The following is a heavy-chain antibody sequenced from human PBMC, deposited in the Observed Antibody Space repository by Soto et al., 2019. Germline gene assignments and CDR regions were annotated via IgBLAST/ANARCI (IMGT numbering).Heavy chain of an antibody. CDR3: ASMGIPYYSYGMDV. V-gene: IGHV4-34*01. CDR2: INHSGST. J-gene: IGHJ6*02. D-gene: IGHD2-21*01. Sequence: PSETLSLTCAVYGGSFSGYYWSWIRQPPGKGLEWIGEINHSGSTNYNPSPKSRVTISVDTSKNQFSLKLSSVTAADTAVYYCASMGIPYYSYGMDVWGQGTTVTVSS. CDR1: GGSFSGYY.